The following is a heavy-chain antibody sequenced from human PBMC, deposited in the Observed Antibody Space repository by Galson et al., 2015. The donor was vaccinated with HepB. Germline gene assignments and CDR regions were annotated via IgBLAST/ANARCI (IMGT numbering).Heavy chain of an antibody. CDR1: GFTFGASA. V-gene: IGHV3-23*01. D-gene: IGHD6-19*01. CDR3: ARDTSASGWYGIFDQ. J-gene: IGHJ4*02. CDR2: ISGSGSAT. Sequence: SLRLSCATSGFTFGASAMTWVRQTPGKGLEWVASISGSGSATYYVDSVKGRFTISRDKSENTVSLHMTALRAEDTGVYYCARDTSASGWYGIFDQWGQGTLVTVSS.